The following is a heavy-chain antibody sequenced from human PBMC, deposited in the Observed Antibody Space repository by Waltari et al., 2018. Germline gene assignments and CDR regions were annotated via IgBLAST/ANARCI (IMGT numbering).Heavy chain of an antibody. CDR2: GSGGGGTT. V-gene: IGHV3-23*01. CDR3: GTSPDYSTSEGY. J-gene: IGHJ4*02. CDR1: GFTFTTYP. Sequence: EVQVLESGGGLVQPGGSLSLSCAASGFTFTTYPMTWVRQAPGKGLEWVSSGSGGGGTTYYADSVKGRFTISRDNSKNTLFLQMNSLRAEDTAVYYCGTSPDYSTSEGYWGQGTLVTVSS. D-gene: IGHD4-4*01.